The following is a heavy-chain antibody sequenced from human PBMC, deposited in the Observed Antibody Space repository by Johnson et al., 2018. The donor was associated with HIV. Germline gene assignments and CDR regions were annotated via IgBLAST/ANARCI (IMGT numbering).Heavy chain of an antibody. D-gene: IGHD6-6*01. V-gene: IGHV3-30*02. CDR2: IRYDGTNK. Sequence: QMLLVESGGGVVQPGRSLRLSCAASGFTFSTYGMHWVRQAPGKGLEWVAFIRYDGTNKYYAGSVKGRFTISRDNSKNMLYLQMNSLRAEDTAVYYCAKGPNGQLDDAFHIWGQGTMVTVAS. J-gene: IGHJ3*02. CDR1: GFTFSTYG. CDR3: AKGPNGQLDDAFHI.